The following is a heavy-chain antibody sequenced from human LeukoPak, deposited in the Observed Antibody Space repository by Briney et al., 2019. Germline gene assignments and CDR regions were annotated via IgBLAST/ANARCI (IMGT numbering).Heavy chain of an antibody. CDR1: GGSISSYY. CDR2: IYTSGST. CDR3: ARGASGYDVFDY. D-gene: IGHD5-12*01. J-gene: IGHJ4*02. Sequence: SETLSLTCTVSGGSISSYYWSWIRQPPGKGLEWIGYIYTSGSTNYSPSLKSRVTISVDTSKNQFSLKLSSVTAADTAVYYCARGASGYDVFDYWGQGTLVTVSS. V-gene: IGHV4-4*08.